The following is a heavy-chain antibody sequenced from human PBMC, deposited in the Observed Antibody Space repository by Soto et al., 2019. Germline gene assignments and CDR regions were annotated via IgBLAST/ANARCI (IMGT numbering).Heavy chain of an antibody. Sequence: TQTLTLTCPISAISLSPRGASVLCFLQPPGKALEWLALIYWDDDKRYNPSLKSRLTITKDTSKSQVVLRMTNMDPVDTATYYCAHKPSGTGWPYYSYGTDVWGQGT. J-gene: IGHJ6*02. CDR3: AHKPSGTGWPYYSYGTDV. V-gene: IGHV2-5*02. CDR2: IYWDDDK. D-gene: IGHD6-19*01. CDR1: AISLSPRGAS.